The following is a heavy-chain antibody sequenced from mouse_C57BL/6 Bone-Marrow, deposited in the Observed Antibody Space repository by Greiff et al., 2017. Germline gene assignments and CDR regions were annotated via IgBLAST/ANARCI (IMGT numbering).Heavy chain of an antibody. CDR1: GYTFTSYW. J-gene: IGHJ4*01. CDR3: ARSDLGFYAMDY. CDR2: IYPGSGST. V-gene: IGHV1-55*01. Sequence: QVQLQQPGAELVKPGASVKMSCKASGYTFTSYWITWVKQRPGQGLEWIGDIYPGSGSTNYNEKFKSKATLAVDTSSSTAYMQLSSLTSEDSAFYDCARSDLGFYAMDYWGQGTSVTVSS.